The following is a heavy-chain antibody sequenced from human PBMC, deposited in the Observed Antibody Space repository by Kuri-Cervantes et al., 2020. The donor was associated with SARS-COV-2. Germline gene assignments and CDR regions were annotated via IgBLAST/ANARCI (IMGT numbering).Heavy chain of an antibody. CDR2: IYHNGNT. CDR3: ASLLLWQQFAH. J-gene: IGHJ4*02. CDR1: GGSFSGYY. V-gene: IGHV4-34*01. D-gene: IGHD5-24*01. Sequence: SETLSLTCAVYGGSFSGYYWSWIRQSPGKGLEWIGEIYHNGNTNYNPSLKSRVTISVDESKNQFSLKLNSVTAADTAVYYCASLLLWQQFAHWGQGILVTVSS.